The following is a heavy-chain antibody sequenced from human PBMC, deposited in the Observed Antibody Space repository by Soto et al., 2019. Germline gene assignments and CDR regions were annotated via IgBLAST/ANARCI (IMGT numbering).Heavy chain of an antibody. Sequence: GGSLRLSCAASGFTFSSYSMNWVRQAPGKGLEWVSSISSSSSYIYYADSMKGRFTISRDNAKNSLYLQMNILRAEDTAVYKCARDQAGYSYGYVPDAFDIWGQGTMVTVSS. D-gene: IGHD5-18*01. J-gene: IGHJ3*02. CDR3: ARDQAGYSYGYVPDAFDI. V-gene: IGHV3-21*01. CDR1: GFTFSSYS. CDR2: ISSSSSYI.